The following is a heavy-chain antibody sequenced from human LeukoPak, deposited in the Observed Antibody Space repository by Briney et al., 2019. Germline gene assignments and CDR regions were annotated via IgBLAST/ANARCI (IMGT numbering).Heavy chain of an antibody. CDR2: IYYSGST. D-gene: IGHD3-16*01. J-gene: IGHJ4*02. Sequence: PSETLSLTCTVSGGSFSSHYWSWLRQPPGKGLEWLGYIYYSGSTKYNAVVKSRVTISVDRSKNQFSLKRSSVTAADTAVYYCARGSDTWGPFDYWGQGTLVTVSS. CDR1: GGSFSSHY. V-gene: IGHV4-59*11. CDR3: ARGSDTWGPFDY.